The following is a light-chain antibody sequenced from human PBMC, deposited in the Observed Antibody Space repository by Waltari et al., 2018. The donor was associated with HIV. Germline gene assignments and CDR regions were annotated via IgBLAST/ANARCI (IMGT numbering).Light chain of an antibody. CDR2: QAS. CDR1: QDIKKW. V-gene: IGKV1-5*03. J-gene: IGKJ4*01. CDR3: QQYNSYPRI. Sequence: DLQMTQSPPTLSSSVGARVTITCRASQDIKKWVAWYQKKPGKDPKLLIYQASLLDNGVSPRFSGDGSGTEFTLTITNLHPDGVATYFCQQYNSYPRIFGGGTKVQ.